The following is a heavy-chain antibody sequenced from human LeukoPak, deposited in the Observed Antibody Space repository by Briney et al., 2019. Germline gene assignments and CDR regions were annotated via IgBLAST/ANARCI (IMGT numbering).Heavy chain of an antibody. J-gene: IGHJ4*02. D-gene: IGHD3-10*01. CDR2: INTNTGNP. CDR1: GGKFSSYA. CDR3: ARVDVVRRVRIFDY. Sequence: ASVKVSCKVSGGKFSSYAISWVRQAPGQGLEWMGWINTNTGNPTYAQGFTGRFVFSLDTSVSTAYLQISSLKAEDTAVYYCARVDVVRRVRIFDYWGQGTLVTVSS. V-gene: IGHV7-4-1*02.